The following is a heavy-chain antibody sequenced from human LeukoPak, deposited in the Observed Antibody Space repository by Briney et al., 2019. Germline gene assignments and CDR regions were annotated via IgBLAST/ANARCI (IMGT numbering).Heavy chain of an antibody. CDR3: ARGEDVVVPAAMPLDY. CDR1: GYTFTSYA. J-gene: IGHJ4*02. V-gene: IGHV1-3*01. CDR2: ISAGNGNT. Sequence: ASVKVSCKASGYTFTSYAIHWVRQAPGQRLEWMGWISAGNGNTKYSQNFQGRVTFISNTSATTAFMELSSLRSEDAAVYYCARGEDVVVPAAMPLDYWGQGTLVTVSS. D-gene: IGHD2-2*01.